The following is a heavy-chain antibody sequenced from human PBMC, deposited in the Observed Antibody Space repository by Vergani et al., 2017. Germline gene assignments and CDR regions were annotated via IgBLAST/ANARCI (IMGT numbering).Heavy chain of an antibody. Sequence: QVQLQESGPGLVKPSQTLSLTCTVSGGSISSGDYYWSWIRQPPGKGLEWIGYIYYSGSTYYNPSLKSRVTISVDTSKNQFSLKLSSVTAADTDVYYCARDISGGYYDSSGYLNAFDIWGQGTMVTVSS. D-gene: IGHD3-22*01. CDR1: GGSISSGDYY. J-gene: IGHJ3*02. CDR2: IYYSGST. V-gene: IGHV4-30-4*08. CDR3: ARDISGGYYDSSGYLNAFDI.